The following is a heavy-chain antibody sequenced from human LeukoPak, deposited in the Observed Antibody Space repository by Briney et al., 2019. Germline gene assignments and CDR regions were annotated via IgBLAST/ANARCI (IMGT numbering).Heavy chain of an antibody. D-gene: IGHD3-9*01. J-gene: IGHJ4*02. CDR2: IGPAT. Sequence: GGSLRLSCTASGFTFSEYAMSWVRQAPGKGLEWVSGIGPATYYADSVKGRFTISRDNSKNTVYLQMNSLGVEDTAVYYCARGRRYRDDILTGYLYYFDYWGQGTLVTVSS. CDR1: GFTFSEYA. CDR3: ARGRRYRDDILTGYLYYFDY. V-gene: IGHV3-23*01.